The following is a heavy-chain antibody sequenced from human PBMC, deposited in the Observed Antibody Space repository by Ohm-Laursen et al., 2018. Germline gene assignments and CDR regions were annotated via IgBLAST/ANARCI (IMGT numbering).Heavy chain of an antibody. CDR3: ARDRYYDFWSGSKVLDY. V-gene: IGHV3-33*01. CDR2: FWADGIKT. Sequence: SLRLSCTASGFTFSNYSMHWVRQAPGKGLEWVAVFWADGIKTYYADSVKGRFTISRDNSKNTLYLQMNSLRAEDTAVYYCARDRYYDFWSGSKVLDYWGQGTLVTVSS. D-gene: IGHD3-3*01. CDR1: GFTFSNYS. J-gene: IGHJ4*02.